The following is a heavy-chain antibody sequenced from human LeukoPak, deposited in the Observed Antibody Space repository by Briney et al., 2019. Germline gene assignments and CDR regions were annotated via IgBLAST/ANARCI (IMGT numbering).Heavy chain of an antibody. Sequence: GGSLTLSCAASGFTFSNAWMSWVRQAPGKGLEWVGRIKSKTDGGTTDYAAPVKGRFTISRDDSKNTLYLQMNSLKTEDTAVYYCTTGDYYDSSGYYLFPFDYWGQGTLVTVSS. V-gene: IGHV3-15*01. CDR2: IKSKTDGGTT. J-gene: IGHJ4*02. D-gene: IGHD3-22*01. CDR3: TTGDYYDSSGYYLFPFDY. CDR1: GFTFSNAW.